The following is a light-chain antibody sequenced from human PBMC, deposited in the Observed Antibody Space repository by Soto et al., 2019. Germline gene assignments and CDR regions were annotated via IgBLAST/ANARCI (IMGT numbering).Light chain of an antibody. J-gene: IGKJ1*01. V-gene: IGKV1-27*01. CDR1: QGISNY. CDR2: AAS. CDR3: QKYNSAPRR. Sequence: DIQMTQSPSSLSASVGDRVTITCRASQGISNYLAWYQQKPGKVPKLLIHAASTLQSGLPSRFSGSGSGTDLTLTISSLQPEYVATYYCQKYNSAPRRLGQGTKVLIK.